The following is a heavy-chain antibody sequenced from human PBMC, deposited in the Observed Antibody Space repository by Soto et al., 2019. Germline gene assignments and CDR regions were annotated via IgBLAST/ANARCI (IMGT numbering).Heavy chain of an antibody. Sequence: GTLSLTCAVSGDSMTRSVWWTWVRQPPGKGLEWIGEVFHTGNTNYNPSLKSRVTMSVDKSTNEFSLKVTSVTAADTAIYYCARKAWVRFDYWGQGALVTVSS. CDR3: ARKAWVRFDY. CDR1: GDSMTRSVW. D-gene: IGHD7-27*01. J-gene: IGHJ4*02. CDR2: VFHTGNT. V-gene: IGHV4-4*02.